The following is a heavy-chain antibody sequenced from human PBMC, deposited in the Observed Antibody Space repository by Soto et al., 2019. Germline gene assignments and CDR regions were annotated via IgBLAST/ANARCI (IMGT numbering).Heavy chain of an antibody. CDR2: IYYSGST. V-gene: IGHV4-31*03. J-gene: IGHJ5*02. Sequence: QVQLQESGPGLVKPSQTLFLTCTVSGGSISSGGYYWSWIRQHPGKGLEWIGYIYYSGSTYYNPSLKSRVTISVDTSKNQFSLKLSSVTAADTAVYYCARGIYCSSTSCYPGAWFDPWGQGTLVTVSS. CDR3: ARGIYCSSTSCYPGAWFDP. D-gene: IGHD2-2*01. CDR1: GGSISSGGYY.